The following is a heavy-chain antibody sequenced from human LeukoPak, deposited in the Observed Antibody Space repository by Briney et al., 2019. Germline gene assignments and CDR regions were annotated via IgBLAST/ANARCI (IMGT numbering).Heavy chain of an antibody. D-gene: IGHD2-2*01. Sequence: PSETLSLTCAVYGGSFSGYYWSWIRQPPGKGLEWIGEINHSGSTNYNPSLKSRVTISVDTSKNQFSLKLSSVTAADTAVYYCARGGCCSSTSCPDEHFDYWGQGTLVTVSS. V-gene: IGHV4-34*01. J-gene: IGHJ4*02. CDR3: ARGGCCSSTSCPDEHFDY. CDR1: GGSFSGYY. CDR2: INHSGST.